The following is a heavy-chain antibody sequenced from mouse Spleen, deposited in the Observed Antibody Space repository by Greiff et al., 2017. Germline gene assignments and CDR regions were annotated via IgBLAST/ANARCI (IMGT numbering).Heavy chain of an antibody. CDR2: IWSDGST. D-gene: IGHD2-1*01. J-gene: IGHJ4*01. CDR1: GFSLTSYG. V-gene: IGHV2-6*02. CDR3: ARNGNSYYYAMDY. Sequence: VKLMESGPGLVAPSQSLSITCTVSGFSLTSYGVHWVRQPPGKGLEWLVVIWSDGSTTYNSALKSRLSISKDNSKSQVFLKMNSLQTDDTAMYYCARNGNSYYYAMDYWGQGTSVTVSS.